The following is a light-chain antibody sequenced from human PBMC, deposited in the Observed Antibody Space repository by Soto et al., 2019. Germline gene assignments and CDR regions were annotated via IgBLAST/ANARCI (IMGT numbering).Light chain of an antibody. J-gene: IGLJ1*01. CDR2: EVT. Sequence: QSGLTQPASVSGSPGQSITISGTGTSSDIGAYNYVSWYQQHPGNAHKLLIYEVTNRPSGVSDRFSGSKSGNTASLTISGLQAEDEANYYCNSYTTLSNRGFGTGTKVTV. CDR1: SSDIGAYNY. CDR3: NSYTTLSNRG. V-gene: IGLV2-14*01.